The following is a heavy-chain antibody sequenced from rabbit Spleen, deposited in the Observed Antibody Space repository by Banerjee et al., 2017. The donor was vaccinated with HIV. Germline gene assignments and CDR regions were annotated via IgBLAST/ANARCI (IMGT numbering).Heavy chain of an antibody. V-gene: IGHV1S40*01. J-gene: IGHJ4*01. CDR3: ARLLTRAFVW. CDR1: GFSFSSTYW. Sequence: QSLEESGGGLVKPGASLTLTCTASGFSFSSTYWICWVRQAPGKGLELIACIDTSSGSTYYASWAKGRFTITRSTSLNTVTLQLNSLTVADTTTYFCARLLTRAFVWWGPGTLVTVS. D-gene: IGHD4-1*01. CDR2: IDTSSGST.